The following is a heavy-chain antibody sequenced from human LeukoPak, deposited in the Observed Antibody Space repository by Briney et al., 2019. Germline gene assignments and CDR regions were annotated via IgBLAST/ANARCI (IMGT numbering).Heavy chain of an antibody. J-gene: IGHJ4*02. D-gene: IGHD3-22*01. CDR3: ARGPIVGEDYFDY. Sequence: GGSLILSCAASGFTLSSYEMNWVRQAPGKGLGWVSYISSSGTSMRYADSVKGRFTISRDNAKNSLYLQMNSLRAEDTAVYYCARGPIVGEDYFDYWGQGTLVTVSS. CDR1: GFTLSSYE. V-gene: IGHV3-48*03. CDR2: ISSSGTSM.